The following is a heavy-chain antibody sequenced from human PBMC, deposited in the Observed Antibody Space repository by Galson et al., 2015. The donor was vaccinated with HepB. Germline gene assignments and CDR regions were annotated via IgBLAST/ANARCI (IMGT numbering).Heavy chain of an antibody. Sequence: SLRLSCAASGFTFSASWMHWVRQVPGKGLVWVSTTNINGTTTRYGDSVNGRFTISRDNAKKTLYLQMNSLRAEDTAVYYCVRGRRACSRTKCDNPVFDLQDVLDVWGQGTMVTVSS. D-gene: IGHD2-2*01. J-gene: IGHJ3*01. CDR2: TNINGTTT. CDR3: VRGRRACSRTKCDNPVFDLQDVLDV. CDR1: GFTFSASW. V-gene: IGHV3-74*01.